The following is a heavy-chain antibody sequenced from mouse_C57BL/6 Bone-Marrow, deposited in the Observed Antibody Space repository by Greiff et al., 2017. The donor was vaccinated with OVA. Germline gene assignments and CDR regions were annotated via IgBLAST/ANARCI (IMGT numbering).Heavy chain of an antibody. CDR3: ARRGYSKGFFDV. D-gene: IGHD2-5*01. J-gene: IGHJ1*03. V-gene: IGHV5-15*04. CDR2: ISNLAYGI. CDR1: GFTFSDYG. Sequence: EVMLVESGGGLVQPGGSLKLSCAASGFTFSDYGMAWVRQGPRKGPEWVAFISNLAYGIYYAETVTGRFTSTRENAKNTLYLEMSSLKSEDTAMYYCARRGYSKGFFDVWGTGTTVTVSS.